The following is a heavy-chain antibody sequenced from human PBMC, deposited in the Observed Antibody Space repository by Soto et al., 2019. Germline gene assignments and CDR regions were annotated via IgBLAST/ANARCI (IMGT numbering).Heavy chain of an antibody. V-gene: IGHV1-2*02. CDR3: ARGVWGSSQELDY. D-gene: IGHD3-16*01. J-gene: IGHJ4*02. CDR2: IIPNSGVT. Sequence: QVQLVQSGTEVKKPGASVKVSCQASGFNFAGSFLLWVRQAPGQGLEWVGWIIPNSGVTKDAQKFQGRVTMTWDTSIKTGYMELDSLRFDDMSIYYCARGVWGSSQELDYWGQGTRVTVSS. CDR1: GFNFAGSF.